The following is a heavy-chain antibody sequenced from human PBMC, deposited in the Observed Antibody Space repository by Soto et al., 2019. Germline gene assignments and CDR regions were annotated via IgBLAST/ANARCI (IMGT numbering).Heavy chain of an antibody. V-gene: IGHV4-59*01. Sequence: SETLSLTCNVFPGSIYDYYWSWIRQTPGMRLGWIGFVYSGGSAMYNPSFKSRVIISLETSKNQFSLTLTSLTAADSAMYYCASTSRATPGTGLDSWGQGALVTVSS. CDR1: PGSIYDYY. CDR3: ASTSRATPGTGLDS. J-gene: IGHJ4*02. CDR2: VYSGGSA.